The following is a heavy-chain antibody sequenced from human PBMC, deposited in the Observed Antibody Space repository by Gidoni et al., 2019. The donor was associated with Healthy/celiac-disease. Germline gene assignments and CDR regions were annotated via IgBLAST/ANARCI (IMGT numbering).Heavy chain of an antibody. D-gene: IGHD3-9*01. CDR1: GFSLSTSGVG. CDR2: IYWNDDK. V-gene: IGHV2-5*01. CDR3: AHRRASLTYYDILTGYYPDNWFDP. J-gene: IGHJ5*02. Sequence: QITLKESGPTLVKPTQTLTLTCTFSGFSLSTSGVGVGWIRPPPGKALEWLALIYWNDDKRYSPSLKSRLTITKDTSKNQVVLTMTNMDPVDTATYYCAHRRASLTYYDILTGYYPDNWFDPWGQGTLVTVSS.